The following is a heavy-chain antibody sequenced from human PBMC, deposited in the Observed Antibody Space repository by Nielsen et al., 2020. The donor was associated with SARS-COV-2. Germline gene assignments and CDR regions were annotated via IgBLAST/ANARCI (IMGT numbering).Heavy chain of an antibody. D-gene: IGHD6-13*01. J-gene: IGHJ4*02. CDR1: GFTFDDYA. Sequence: SLKISCAASGFTFDDYAMHWVRQAPGKGLEWVSGISWNSGSIGYADSVKGRFTISRDNSKNTLYLQMNSLRAEDTAVYYCANSLAAAGTLLDYWGQGTLVTVSS. CDR3: ANSLAAAGTLLDY. V-gene: IGHV3-9*01. CDR2: ISWNSGSI.